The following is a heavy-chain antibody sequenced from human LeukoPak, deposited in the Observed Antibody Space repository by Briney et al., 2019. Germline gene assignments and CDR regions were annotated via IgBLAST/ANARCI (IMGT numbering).Heavy chain of an antibody. D-gene: IGHD5-18*01. V-gene: IGHV3-7*01. J-gene: IGHJ4*02. CDR1: GFTFSSYW. CDR3: AKATRGYSYGTIDY. Sequence: PGGSLRLSCAASGFTFSSYWMSWVRQAPGKGLEWVANIKQDGSEKYYVDSVKGRFTISRDNAKNSLYLQMNSLRAEDTAVYYCAKATRGYSYGTIDYWGQGTLVTVSS. CDR2: IKQDGSEK.